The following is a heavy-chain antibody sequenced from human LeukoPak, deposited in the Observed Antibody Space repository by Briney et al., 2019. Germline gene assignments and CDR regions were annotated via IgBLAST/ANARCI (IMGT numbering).Heavy chain of an antibody. CDR3: ARVRNNWNYFSARNNWFDP. D-gene: IGHD1-7*01. Sequence: SETLSLTCAVSGYSINSGYYWGWIRQPPGKGLEWIGSIYHSGSTYYNPSLKSRVTISVDTSKNQFSLKLSSVTAADTAVYYCARVRNNWNYFSARNNWFDPWGQGTLVTVSS. CDR1: GYSINSGYY. J-gene: IGHJ5*02. CDR2: IYHSGST. V-gene: IGHV4-38-2*01.